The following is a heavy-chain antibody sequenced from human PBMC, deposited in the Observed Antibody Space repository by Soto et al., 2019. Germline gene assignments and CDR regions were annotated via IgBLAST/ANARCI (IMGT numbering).Heavy chain of an antibody. CDR1: GYTFTGYY. V-gene: IGHV1-2*02. CDR3: ARGDFDSSANYYAGWFDP. Sequence: QVQLVQSGAEVKKPGASVKVSCKASGYTFTGYYMHWLRQAPGQGLEWMGWINPNSGGTKYAKKFQGRVTMTNDTSISKAYMELSRLGSDDTAVYYCARGDFDSSANYYAGWFDPWGQGTLVTVSS. CDR2: INPNSGGT. J-gene: IGHJ5*02. D-gene: IGHD3-22*01.